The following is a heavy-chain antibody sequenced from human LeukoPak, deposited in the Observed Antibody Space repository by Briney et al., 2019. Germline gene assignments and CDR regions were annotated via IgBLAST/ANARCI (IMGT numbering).Heavy chain of an antibody. J-gene: IGHJ5*02. CDR3: ARDLHGGANWFDP. Sequence: ASQTLSLTCTVSGGSISSGSYYWSWIRQPAGKGLEWIGRIYSSGSTNYNPSLKSRVTISVDTSKNQFSLKLSSVTAADTAVYYCARDLHGGANWFDPWGQGTLVTVSS. V-gene: IGHV4-61*02. CDR2: IYSSGST. D-gene: IGHD4-23*01. CDR1: GGSISSGSYY.